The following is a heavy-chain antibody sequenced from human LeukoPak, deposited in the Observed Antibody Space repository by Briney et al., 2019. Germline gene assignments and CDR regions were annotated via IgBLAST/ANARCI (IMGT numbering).Heavy chain of an antibody. CDR3: ARVLIGGSGHDYYYYYGMGV. V-gene: IGHV6-1*01. CDR1: GDSVSSKSAA. Sequence: SQTLSLTCAISGDSVSSKSAAWNWIRQSPSGGLEWLGRTYYRSKWYNDYAVSVKSRITINPDTSKNQFSLQLNSVTPEDTAVYYCARVLIGGSGHDYYYYYGMGVWGQGTTVTVSS. D-gene: IGHD6-19*01. CDR2: TYYRSKWYN. J-gene: IGHJ6*02.